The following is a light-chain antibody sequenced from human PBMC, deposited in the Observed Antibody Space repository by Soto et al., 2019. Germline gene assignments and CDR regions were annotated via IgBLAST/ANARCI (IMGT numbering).Light chain of an antibody. CDR2: KAS. V-gene: IGKV1-5*03. J-gene: IGKJ1*01. Sequence: DIQMTQSPSTLSASVGDRVTITCRASQSISSWLAWYQQKPGKAPKLLIYKASSLQSGVPSRFSGSGSGTEFTLTISSLQPDDFATYYCQQQWTFGQGTKWIS. CDR1: QSISSW. CDR3: QQQWT.